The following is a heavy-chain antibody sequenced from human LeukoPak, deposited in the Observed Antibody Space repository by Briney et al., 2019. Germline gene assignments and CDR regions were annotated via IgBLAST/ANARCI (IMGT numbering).Heavy chain of an antibody. J-gene: IGHJ4*02. Sequence: GSLRLSCAASGSTFSAFGMHWVRQAPGKGLEWVAVISSDGSNKYYTDSVKGRFTISRDNSKNTLYMEMNSLRPEDTAVYYCAKSRLYSSGSTDYWGQGTLVTVSS. D-gene: IGHD6-19*01. CDR2: ISSDGSNK. CDR1: GSTFSAFG. V-gene: IGHV3-30*18. CDR3: AKSRLYSSGSTDY.